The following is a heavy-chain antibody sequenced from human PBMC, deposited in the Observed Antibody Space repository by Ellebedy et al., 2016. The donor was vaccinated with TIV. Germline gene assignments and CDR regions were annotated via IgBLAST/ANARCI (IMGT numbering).Heavy chain of an antibody. Sequence: GGSLRLSCAASGFTFSSYGIHWVRQAPGKGLEWVTVISHDGFSKYFADSVKGRFTISRDNSKNTVYLQMNSLRAEDTAVYYCARGNWASFYYYGMDVWGQGTTVNVSS. CDR3: ARGNWASFYYYGMDV. CDR2: ISHDGFSK. CDR1: GFTFSSYG. V-gene: IGHV3-30*03. D-gene: IGHD7-27*01. J-gene: IGHJ6*02.